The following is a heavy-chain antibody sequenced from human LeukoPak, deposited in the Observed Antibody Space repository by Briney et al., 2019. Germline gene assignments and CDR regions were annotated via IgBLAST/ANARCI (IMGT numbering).Heavy chain of an antibody. CDR2: ISSSSSYI. D-gene: IGHD3-22*01. CDR1: GLTFSSYA. J-gene: IGHJ3*02. CDR3: ARVNKYYYDSSGYYPDAFDI. V-gene: IGHV3-21*01. Sequence: GGSLRLSCEASGLTFSSYAMHWVRQAPGKGLEWVSSISSSSSYIYYADSVKGRFTISRDNAKNSLYLQMNSLRAEDTAVYYCARVNKYYYDSSGYYPDAFDIWGQGTMVTVSS.